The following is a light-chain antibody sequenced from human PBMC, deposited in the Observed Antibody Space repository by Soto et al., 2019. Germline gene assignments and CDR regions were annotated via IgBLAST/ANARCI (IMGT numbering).Light chain of an antibody. Sequence: EIVLTQSPGTLSLSPGERATLSCRASQSVSSSYLAWYQQKPGQAPRLLIYGASSRATGIPDRFSGSGSGTDFPLTISRLEPEDFAVDYCQQYGSSPYTFGQGTKLEIK. J-gene: IGKJ2*01. CDR3: QQYGSSPYT. V-gene: IGKV3-20*01. CDR2: GAS. CDR1: QSVSSSY.